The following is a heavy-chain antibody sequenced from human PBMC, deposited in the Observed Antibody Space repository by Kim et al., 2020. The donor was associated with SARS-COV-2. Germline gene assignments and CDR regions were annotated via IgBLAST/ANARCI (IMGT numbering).Heavy chain of an antibody. CDR2: IKQDGSKT. Sequence: GGSLRLSCAASGFTFSNYWMTWVRQAPGKGLEWVANIKQDGSKTYYVDSLKGRFTISRDNAKNSLFLQMNSLRAEDTALYYCTRIGYSSSSIDYWGQGTL. CDR1: GFTFSNYW. D-gene: IGHD6-6*01. CDR3: TRIGYSSSSIDY. V-gene: IGHV3-7*03. J-gene: IGHJ4*02.